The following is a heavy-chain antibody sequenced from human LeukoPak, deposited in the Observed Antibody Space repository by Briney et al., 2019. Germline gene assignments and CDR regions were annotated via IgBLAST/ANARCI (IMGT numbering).Heavy chain of an antibody. CDR3: ASQKYGSSGYFDC. D-gene: IGHD2-15*01. V-gene: IGHV4-39*01. J-gene: IGHJ4*02. CDR2: IYYSGST. Sequence: SETLSLTCTVSGGSINSSSYYWGWIRQPPGKGLESLGNIYYSGSTYYNPSLKSRITISVDTSKNQFSLRLSSVTAADTAVYYCASQKYGSSGYFDCWGQRTLVTVSS. CDR1: GGSINSSSYY.